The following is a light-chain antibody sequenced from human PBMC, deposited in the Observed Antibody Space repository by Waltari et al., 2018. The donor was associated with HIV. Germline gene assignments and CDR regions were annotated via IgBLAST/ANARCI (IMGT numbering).Light chain of an antibody. Sequence: EIVLTQSPANLSLSPGERATLSCRASQSVSSYLAWYQQKPGQAPRLLIYDASNRATGIPARFSGSGSGTDFTLTISSLEPEDSAVYYCQQLSFGQGTKLEIK. CDR2: DAS. V-gene: IGKV3-11*01. CDR3: QQLS. J-gene: IGKJ2*03. CDR1: QSVSSY.